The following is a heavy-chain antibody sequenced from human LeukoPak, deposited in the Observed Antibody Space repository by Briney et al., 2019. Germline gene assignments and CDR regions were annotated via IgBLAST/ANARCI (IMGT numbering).Heavy chain of an antibody. CDR1: GYTFTGYY. Sequence: ASVKVSCKASGYTFTGYYMHWVRQAPGQGLEWRGGITPNSGGTNYAQKFQGRVTMTRATSISTAYMELSRLRSDDTAVYYCADYYYDSSGYSGLVYWGQGTLVTVSS. CDR2: ITPNSGGT. V-gene: IGHV1-2*02. J-gene: IGHJ4*02. D-gene: IGHD3-22*01. CDR3: ADYYYDSSGYSGLVY.